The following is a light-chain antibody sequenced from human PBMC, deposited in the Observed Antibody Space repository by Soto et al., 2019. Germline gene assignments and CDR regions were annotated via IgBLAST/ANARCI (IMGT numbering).Light chain of an antibody. CDR2: AAS. CDR1: QDIRNY. V-gene: IGKV1-33*01. CDR3: HQYYDLPPFT. Sequence: DIQMTQSPSSLSASVGDRVTITCQASQDIRNYLNWYQHKPGKAPKLLIYAASNLETGVPSRFSGSGSGTDFTFTISSLQPEDIATYYCHQYYDLPPFTFGPGTKLDFK. J-gene: IGKJ3*01.